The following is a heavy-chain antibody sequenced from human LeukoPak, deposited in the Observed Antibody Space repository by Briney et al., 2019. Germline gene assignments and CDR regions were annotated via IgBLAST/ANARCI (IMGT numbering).Heavy chain of an antibody. CDR2: IYSGGST. V-gene: IGHV3-53*01. Sequence: GGSLILSCAVSEFTVSSNYMSWVRQAPGKGLEWVSVIYSGGSTYYADSVKGRFTISRDNSKNTLYLQMNSLRAEDTAVYYCARGWGAFDYWGQGTLVTVSS. CDR1: EFTVSSNY. D-gene: IGHD1-26*01. CDR3: ARGWGAFDY. J-gene: IGHJ4*02.